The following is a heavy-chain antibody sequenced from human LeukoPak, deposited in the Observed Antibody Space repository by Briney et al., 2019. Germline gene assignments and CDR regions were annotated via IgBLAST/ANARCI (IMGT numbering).Heavy chain of an antibody. V-gene: IGHV3-11*03. Sequence: GGSLRLSCAASGFTFSDHYMNWVRQAPGKGLEWVSYISGGSSYSKYADSVKGRFTISRDNAKNSLYLQMNSLRAEDTAVYYCARGTAMVLWGQGTLVTVSS. CDR3: ARGTAMVL. CDR2: ISGGSSYS. J-gene: IGHJ4*02. D-gene: IGHD5-18*01. CDR1: GFTFSDHY.